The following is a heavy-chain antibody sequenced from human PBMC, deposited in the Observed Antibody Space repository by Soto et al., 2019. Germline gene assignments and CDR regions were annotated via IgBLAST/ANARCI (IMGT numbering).Heavy chain of an antibody. D-gene: IGHD2-2*02. V-gene: IGHV3-74*01. CDR1: GFTLSSYW. CDR3: ARQLPTAIRGGSYYSYGMDV. CDR2: ITSVGSST. J-gene: IGHJ6*02. Sequence: EVQLVESGGGLVQPGGSLRLSCAASGFTLSSYWIHWVRQAPGKGLVWVSRITSVGSSTSYADSVKGRFTISRDNAKNTLYLQMNSLRAEDTAVYYCARQLPTAIRGGSYYSYGMDVWGQGTTVTVSS.